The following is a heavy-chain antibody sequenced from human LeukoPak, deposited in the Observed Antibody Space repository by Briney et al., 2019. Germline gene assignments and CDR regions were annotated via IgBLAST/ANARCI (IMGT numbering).Heavy chain of an antibody. CDR1: GFTFSSYS. CDR3: ARPHQDYVWGSPDY. D-gene: IGHD3-16*01. V-gene: IGHV3-48*02. CDR2: ISSGSRSI. Sequence: AGGFLRLSCAASGFTFSSYSMNWVRQAPGKGLEWVSYISSGSRSIYYADSVKGRFTISRDNAKNSLYLQMNSLRDEDTAVYYCARPHQDYVWGSPDYWGQGTLVTVSS. J-gene: IGHJ4*02.